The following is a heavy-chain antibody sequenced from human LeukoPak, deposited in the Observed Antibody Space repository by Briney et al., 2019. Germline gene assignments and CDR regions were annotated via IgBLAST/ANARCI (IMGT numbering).Heavy chain of an antibody. J-gene: IGHJ4*02. V-gene: IGHV3-30*03. CDR3: ARDSYYYDSSGYEFDY. Sequence: GGSLRLSCAASGFIFRTYGMHWVRQAPGKGLEWVAVMSCDGSTKYYADSVKGRFTISRDNSNNMLYLQMNSLRAEDTAVYYCARDSYYYDSSGYEFDYWGQGTLVTVSS. CDR2: MSCDGSTK. CDR1: GFIFRTYG. D-gene: IGHD3-22*01.